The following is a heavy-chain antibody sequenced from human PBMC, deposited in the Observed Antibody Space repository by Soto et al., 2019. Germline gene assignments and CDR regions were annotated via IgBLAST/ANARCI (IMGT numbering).Heavy chain of an antibody. Sequence: QVQLVQSGAEVKKPGSSVKVSCKASGGTFSSYAISWVRQAPGQGLEWMGGIIPIFGTAHYAQKFQGRVTITADKSTSTAYMELSSLRSEDTAVYYCAREGNGVWNNCFDPWGQGTLVTVSS. D-gene: IGHD2-8*01. V-gene: IGHV1-69*06. CDR3: AREGNGVWNNCFDP. CDR1: GGTFSSYA. CDR2: IIPIFGTA. J-gene: IGHJ5*02.